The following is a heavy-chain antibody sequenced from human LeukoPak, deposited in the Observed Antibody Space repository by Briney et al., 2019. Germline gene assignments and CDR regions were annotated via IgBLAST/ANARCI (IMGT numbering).Heavy chain of an antibody. CDR3: AGRPTGYSSGYIH. D-gene: IGHD5-18*01. CDR2: ISGSAHKI. V-gene: IGHV3-23*01. CDR1: GITFSNYA. Sequence: GGSLRLSCVASGITFSNYAVSWVRQAPEEGLDWVSVISGSAHKIRYADSVKGRFTISRDNSENIVYLQMNNLRVEDTAVYYCAGRPTGYSSGYIHWGQGTLVTVSS. J-gene: IGHJ4*02.